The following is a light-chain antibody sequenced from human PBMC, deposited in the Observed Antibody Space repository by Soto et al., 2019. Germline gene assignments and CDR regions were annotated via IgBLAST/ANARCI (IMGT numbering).Light chain of an antibody. V-gene: IGKV3-20*01. Sequence: EIVLTQSPGTLSLSPGERATLSCRASQSVSSSYLAWYQQKPGQAPRLLIYGASSRATGIPDRFSGSGSGTDCTLTISRLEPEDFAVYYCQQYGSSPPYTFGQGIKLEIK. CDR3: QQYGSSPPYT. J-gene: IGKJ2*01. CDR2: GAS. CDR1: QSVSSSY.